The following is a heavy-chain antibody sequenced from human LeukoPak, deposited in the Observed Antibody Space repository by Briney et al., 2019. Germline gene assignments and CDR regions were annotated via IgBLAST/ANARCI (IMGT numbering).Heavy chain of an antibody. CDR2: ISHGGST. V-gene: IGHV4-34*01. CDR1: GGSFSGYY. CDR3: ARASQNDYGDF. Sequence: SSETLSLTCAVYGGSFSGYYWSWIRQPLGEGLEWIGEISHGGSTNSNPSLKSRVTISMNTPENQFSLKLTSVTAADTAVYYCARASQNDYGDFWGQGTLVTVSS. J-gene: IGHJ4*02.